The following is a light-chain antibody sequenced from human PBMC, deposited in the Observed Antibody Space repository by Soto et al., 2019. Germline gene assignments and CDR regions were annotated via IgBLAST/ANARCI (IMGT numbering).Light chain of an antibody. CDR1: QSVRSN. V-gene: IGKV3-15*01. CDR2: AAS. J-gene: IGKJ1*01. CDR3: QHYDHWPLT. Sequence: EIVMTQSPATLSVSLGERATVSCRASQSVRSNLAWLQQKPGQAPRLLIYAASTRATGVPARFSGSWSWTDFTLTICSLPSEDFAVYYCQHYDHWPLTFGQGTRVEVK.